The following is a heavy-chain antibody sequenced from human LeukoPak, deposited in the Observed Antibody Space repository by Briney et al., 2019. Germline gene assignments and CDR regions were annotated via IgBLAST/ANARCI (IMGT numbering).Heavy chain of an antibody. CDR1: GYTFTSYG. V-gene: IGHV1-18*01. Sequence: ASVKVSCKASGYTFTSYGISWVRQAPGQGLEWMGWISAYNRNTNYAQKLQGRVTMTTDTSTSTAYMELRSLRSDDTAVYYCARDINGYYYDSHGYYPTDLWGQGTLVTVSS. CDR2: ISAYNRNT. CDR3: ARDINGYYYDSHGYYPTDL. D-gene: IGHD3-22*01. J-gene: IGHJ5*02.